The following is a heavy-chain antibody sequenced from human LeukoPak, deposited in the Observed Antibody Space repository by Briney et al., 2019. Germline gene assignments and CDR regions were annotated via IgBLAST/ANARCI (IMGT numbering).Heavy chain of an antibody. D-gene: IGHD6-13*01. Sequence: SETLSLTCAVYGGSFSGYYWSWIRQPPGKGLEWIGEINHSGSTNYNPSLKSRVTISVDTSKNQFSLKLSSVTAADTAVYYCARAVSWTDYYYYMDVWGKGTTVTVSS. J-gene: IGHJ6*03. V-gene: IGHV4-34*01. CDR2: INHSGST. CDR3: ARAVSWTDYYYYMDV. CDR1: GGSFSGYY.